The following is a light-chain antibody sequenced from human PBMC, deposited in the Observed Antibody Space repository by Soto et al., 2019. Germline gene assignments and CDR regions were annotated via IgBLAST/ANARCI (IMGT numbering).Light chain of an antibody. CDR1: ETIDTY. Sequence: DIQMTQSPSSLSASVGDRVTITCRASETIDTYVNWYQQKPGKAPRLLIYFASSLQSGVPVRFSGSGSGTEFTLTISSLQREDFATYLCQQDYNFPRTFGLGTKLEIK. V-gene: IGKV1-39*01. J-gene: IGKJ1*01. CDR2: FAS. CDR3: QQDYNFPRT.